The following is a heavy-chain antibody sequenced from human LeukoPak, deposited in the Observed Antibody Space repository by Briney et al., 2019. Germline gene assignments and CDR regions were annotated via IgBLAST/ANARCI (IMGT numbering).Heavy chain of an antibody. CDR3: ANANLPYYYGSGRNYYYYYYMDV. J-gene: IGHJ6*03. V-gene: IGHV3-7*03. CDR2: IKQDGSEK. Sequence: PGGSLRLSCAASGFIFSSYWMSWVRQAPGKGLEWVANIKQDGSEKYYVDSVKGRFTISRDNAKNSLYLQMNSLRSEDTAVYYCANANLPYYYGSGRNYYYYYYMDVWGKGTTVTISS. CDR1: GFIFSSYW. D-gene: IGHD3-10*01.